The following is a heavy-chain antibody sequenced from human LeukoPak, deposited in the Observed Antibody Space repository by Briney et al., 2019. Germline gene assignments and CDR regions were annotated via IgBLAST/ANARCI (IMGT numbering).Heavy chain of an antibody. J-gene: IGHJ4*02. CDR2: IYYSGST. D-gene: IGHD4-17*01. Sequence: SETLSLTCTVSGGSISSHYWSWIRQPPGKGLEWVGYIYYSGSTNYNPSLKSRVTISVDTSRNQFSLKLSSVTAADTAVYYCARDGTVRGDYVPFDYWGQGTLVTVSS. CDR3: ARDGTVRGDYVPFDY. CDR1: GGSISSHY. V-gene: IGHV4-59*11.